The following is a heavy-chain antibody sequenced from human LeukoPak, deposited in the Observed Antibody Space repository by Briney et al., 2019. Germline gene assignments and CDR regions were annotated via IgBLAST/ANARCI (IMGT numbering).Heavy chain of an antibody. CDR3: ARLTPGIAAAGTGGYYYYYMDV. J-gene: IGHJ6*03. D-gene: IGHD6-13*01. CDR1: GGSFSGYY. V-gene: IGHV4-34*01. Sequence: PSETLSLTCAVYGGSFSGYYWSWIRQPPGKGLEWIGEINHSGSTNYNPFLKSRVTISVDTSKNQFSLKLSSVTAADTAVYYCARLTPGIAAAGTGGYYYYYMDVWGKGTTVTISS. CDR2: INHSGST.